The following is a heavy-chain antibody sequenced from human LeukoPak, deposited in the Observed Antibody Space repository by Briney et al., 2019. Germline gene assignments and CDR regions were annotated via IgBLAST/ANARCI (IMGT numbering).Heavy chain of an antibody. Sequence: GGSLRLSCAASGFTFSNAWMSWVRQAPGKGLEWVGRIKSKTDGGTTDYAAPVKGRFTIPRDDSKNTLYLQMNSLKTEDTAVYYCTTDGYCSGGSCPDYWGQGTLVTVSS. CDR1: GFTFSNAW. D-gene: IGHD2-15*01. J-gene: IGHJ4*02. CDR2: IKSKTDGGTT. CDR3: TTDGYCSGGSCPDY. V-gene: IGHV3-15*01.